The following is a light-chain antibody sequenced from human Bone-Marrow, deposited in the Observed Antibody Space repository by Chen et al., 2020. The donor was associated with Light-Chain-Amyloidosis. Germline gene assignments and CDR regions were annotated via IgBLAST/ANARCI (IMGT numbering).Light chain of an antibody. CDR3: CSYAGSNTPVV. V-gene: IGLV2-23*01. CDR2: EAS. J-gene: IGLJ2*01. Sequence: QSALTQPASVSVSPGQSITLACTGTSRDVGSYNLVSWYQPYPDKAPKLMIYEASKRSSGVSNRSSGSKSGNTASLTISGLQAEDEADYYCCSYAGSNTPVVFGGGTKLTVL. CDR1: SRDVGSYNL.